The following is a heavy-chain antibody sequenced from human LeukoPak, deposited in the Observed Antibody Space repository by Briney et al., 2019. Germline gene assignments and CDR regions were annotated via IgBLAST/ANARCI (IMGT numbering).Heavy chain of an antibody. J-gene: IGHJ4*02. D-gene: IGHD4-17*01. Sequence: SQTLSLTCAISGDSVSSRSAAWNWIRQSPSRGLEWLGRTYFRSKWYSDYAESVKSQITINPDTSKNHFSLQLNSVTPEDTAVYYCARDRDDYGDYYFDYWGQGTLVTVSS. CDR3: ARDRDDYGDYYFDY. CDR1: GDSVSSRSAA. CDR2: TYFRSKWYS. V-gene: IGHV6-1*01.